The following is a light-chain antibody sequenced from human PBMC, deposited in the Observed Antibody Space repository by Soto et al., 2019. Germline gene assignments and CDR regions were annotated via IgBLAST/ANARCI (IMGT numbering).Light chain of an antibody. CDR1: QSVSSY. J-gene: IGKJ4*01. V-gene: IGKV3-11*01. CDR3: KQRSNWPPLT. Sequence: EIVLTQSPATLSLSPGERATLSCRASQSVSSYLAWYQQKPGQAPRLLIYDASNRATGIPARFSGSGSGTDFTLTISSLAPEDFAVYSCKQRSNWPPLTFGGGTKVEIK. CDR2: DAS.